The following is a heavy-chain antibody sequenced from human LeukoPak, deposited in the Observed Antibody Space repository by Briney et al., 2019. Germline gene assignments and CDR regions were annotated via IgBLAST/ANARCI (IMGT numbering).Heavy chain of an antibody. CDR3: ARESVAGKLNWFDP. J-gene: IGHJ5*02. CDR2: ISYDGSNK. Sequence: PGGSLRLSCAASGFTFSSYAMPWVRQAPGKGLEWVAVISYDGSNKYYADSVKGRFTISRDNSKNTLYLQMNSLRAEDTAVYYCARESVAGKLNWFDPWGQGTLVTVSS. CDR1: GFTFSSYA. V-gene: IGHV3-30-3*01. D-gene: IGHD6-19*01.